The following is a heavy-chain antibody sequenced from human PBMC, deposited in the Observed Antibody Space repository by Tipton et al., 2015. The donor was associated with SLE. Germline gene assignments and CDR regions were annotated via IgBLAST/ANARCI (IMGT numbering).Heavy chain of an antibody. CDR1: GFSVLTTY. V-gene: IGHV3-53*01. Sequence: GSLRLSCAASGFSVLTTYMSWVRQAPGKGLEWVAILYSGGTTHYADSVKGRVTISSDNSKNTLFLQMNSLRADDTAIYYCAKFEVANDFYLDYWGQGASVTVSS. CDR2: LYSGGTT. CDR3: AKFEVANDFYLDY. D-gene: IGHD2-15*01. J-gene: IGHJ4*02.